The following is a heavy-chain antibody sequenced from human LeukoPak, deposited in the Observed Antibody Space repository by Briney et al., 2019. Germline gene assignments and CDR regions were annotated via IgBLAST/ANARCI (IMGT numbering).Heavy chain of an antibody. CDR3: ARDRLLEDRDYSYYYYMDV. Sequence: GGSLRLSCAASGFTFSTYTIDWVRQAPGKGLEWVSSISSSSSYIYYADSVKGRFTISRDNAKNSLYLQMNSLRAEDTAVYHCARDRLLEDRDYSYYYYMDVWGKGTTVTVSS. CDR1: GFTFSTYT. D-gene: IGHD1-1*01. J-gene: IGHJ6*03. CDR2: ISSSSSYI. V-gene: IGHV3-21*01.